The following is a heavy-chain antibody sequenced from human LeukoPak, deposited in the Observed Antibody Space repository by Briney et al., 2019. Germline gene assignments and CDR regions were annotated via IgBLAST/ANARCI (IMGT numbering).Heavy chain of an antibody. D-gene: IGHD2-2*01. CDR2: IRYDGSNK. V-gene: IGHV3-30*02. CDR1: GFTFSSYG. Sequence: GGSLRLSCAASGFTFSSYGMSWVRQAPGKGLEWVAFIRYDGSNKYYADSVKGRFTISRDNSKNTLYLQMNSLRAEDTAVYYCAKGPKGYCSSTSCYYLDYWGQGTLVTVSS. CDR3: AKGPKGYCSSTSCYYLDY. J-gene: IGHJ4*02.